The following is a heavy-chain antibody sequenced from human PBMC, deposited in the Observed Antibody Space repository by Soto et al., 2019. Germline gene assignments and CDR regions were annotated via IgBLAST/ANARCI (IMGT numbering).Heavy chain of an antibody. J-gene: IGHJ1*01. D-gene: IGHD2-15*01. CDR3: ASPYCSGGSFYLTEYFQH. Sequence: QVQLVESGGGVVQPGRSLRLSCAASGFSFSYYAMHWVRQAPGKGLEWVAVIAYDASKKYYADSVKGRFTISRDNSKNTLYLQMNSLRDEDTAVYYCASPYCSGGSFYLTEYFQHWGQGTLVTVSS. CDR2: IAYDASKK. V-gene: IGHV3-30*03. CDR1: GFSFSYYA.